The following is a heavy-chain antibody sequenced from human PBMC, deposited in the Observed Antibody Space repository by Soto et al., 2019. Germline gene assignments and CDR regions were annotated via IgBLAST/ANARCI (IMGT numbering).Heavy chain of an antibody. V-gene: IGHV3-30-3*01. CDR2: ISYDGSNK. D-gene: IGHD5-12*01. Sequence: ESGGGVVQPGRSLRLSCAASGFTFSSYAMHWVRQAPGKGLEWVAVISYDGSNKYYADSVKGRFTISRDNSKNTLYLQMNSLRAEDTAVYYCATRGGSYWGQGTLVTVSS. CDR3: ATRGGSY. CDR1: GFTFSSYA. J-gene: IGHJ4*02.